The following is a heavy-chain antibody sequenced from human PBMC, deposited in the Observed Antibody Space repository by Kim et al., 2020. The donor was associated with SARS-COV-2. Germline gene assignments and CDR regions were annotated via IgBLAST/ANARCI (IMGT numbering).Heavy chain of an antibody. J-gene: IGHJ4*02. Sequence: ASVKVSCKASGYTFTGYYMHWVRQAPGQGLEWMGWINPNSGGTNYAQKFQGRVTMTRDTSISRAYMELSRLRSDDTAVYYCASISYDILTGYYYFDYWGQGTLVTVSS. CDR1: GYTFTGYY. D-gene: IGHD3-9*01. CDR2: INPNSGGT. V-gene: IGHV1-2*02. CDR3: ASISYDILTGYYYFDY.